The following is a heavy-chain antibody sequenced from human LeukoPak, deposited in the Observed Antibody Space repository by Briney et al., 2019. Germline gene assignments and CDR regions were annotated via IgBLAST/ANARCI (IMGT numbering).Heavy chain of an antibody. D-gene: IGHD6-13*01. CDR1: GGYISSYS. CDR2: IYYSGST. CDR3: ARDRVGQQLVGRNYYYYYMDG. Sequence: SETLSLTCTVSGGYISSYSWSWIRQPPGKGLEWIGYIYYSGSTNYNPSLKSRVTISVDTSKNQFSLKLRSVTAADTAVYYCARDRVGQQLVGRNYYYYYMDGWSKGTTVTIS. J-gene: IGHJ6*03. V-gene: IGHV4-59*01.